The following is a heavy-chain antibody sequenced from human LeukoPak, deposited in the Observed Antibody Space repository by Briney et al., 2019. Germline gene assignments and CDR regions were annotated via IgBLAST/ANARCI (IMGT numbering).Heavy chain of an antibody. CDR1: GYSISSGYY. D-gene: IGHD3-10*01. J-gene: IGHJ4*02. CDR2: IYHSGST. Sequence: SETLSLTCAVSGYSISSGYYWGWIRQPPGKGPEWIGSIYHSGSTYYNPSLKSRVTISVDTSKNQFSLKLSSVTAADTAVYYCARHADYYGSGSPNFDYWGRGTLVTVSS. CDR3: ARHADYYGSGSPNFDY. V-gene: IGHV4-38-2*01.